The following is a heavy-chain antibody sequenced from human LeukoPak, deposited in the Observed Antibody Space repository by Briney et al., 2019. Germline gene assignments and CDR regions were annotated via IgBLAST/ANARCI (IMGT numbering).Heavy chain of an antibody. CDR2: IKEDGSGK. CDR3: ARVYSSGWYNV. J-gene: IGHJ3*01. V-gene: IGHV3-7*01. D-gene: IGHD6-19*01. Sequence: GGSLRLSCTASGFTFSSYWMSWVRQAPGKGLEWVANIKEDGSGKYYVDSVKGRFTISRDNAKNSLYLHMNSLRAEDTAVYYCARVYSSGWYNVWGQGTMITVSS. CDR1: GFTFSSYW.